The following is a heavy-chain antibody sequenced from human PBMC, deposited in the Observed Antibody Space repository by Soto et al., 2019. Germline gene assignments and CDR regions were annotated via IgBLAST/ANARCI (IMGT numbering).Heavy chain of an antibody. CDR1: GGTFSSYA. CDR3: ARDPVVAAKPYYDGMDV. Sequence: QVQLVQSGAEVKKPGSSVKVSCKASGGTFSSYAISWVRQAPGQGLEWMGGIIPIFGTANYAQKFQGRVTITADESTSTAYMELSSLRSEDTAVYYCARDPVVAAKPYYDGMDVWGKGTTVTVSS. J-gene: IGHJ6*04. V-gene: IGHV1-69*01. D-gene: IGHD2-15*01. CDR2: IIPIFGTA.